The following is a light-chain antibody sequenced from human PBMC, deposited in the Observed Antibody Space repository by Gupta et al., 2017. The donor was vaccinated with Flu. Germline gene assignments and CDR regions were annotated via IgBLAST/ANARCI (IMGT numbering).Light chain of an antibody. CDR3: QSYDSSLSGSL. J-gene: IGLJ2*01. CDR2: GNA. Sequence: SLLTQPPSFSGPPGQTVTIPCTGSTANIGAGFDVHWYQQFPGTAPKLLIYGNANRPSGVPDRFSGSKSGTSASRAITGLQAEDGAEYYCQSYDSSLSGSLFGGGTKLTVL. CDR1: TANIGAGFD. V-gene: IGLV1-40*01.